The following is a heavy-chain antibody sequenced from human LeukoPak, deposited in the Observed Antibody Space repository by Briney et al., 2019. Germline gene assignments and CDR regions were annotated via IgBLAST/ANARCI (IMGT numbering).Heavy chain of an antibody. CDR2: ITGSGLNT. J-gene: IGHJ4*02. V-gene: IGHV3-23*01. CDR1: GFTFSDYD. D-gene: IGHD2-21*01. CDR3: TRGLRIPSN. Sequence: GGSLRLSCAASGFTFSDYDMTWVRQTPGNGLEWVSSITGSGLNTYYVDSVKGRFIISRDNSKTTLYLQMNSLRVEDTAVYYCTRGLRIPSNWGQGILVTVSS.